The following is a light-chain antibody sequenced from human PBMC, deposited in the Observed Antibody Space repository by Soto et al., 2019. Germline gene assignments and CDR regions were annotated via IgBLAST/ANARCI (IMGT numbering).Light chain of an antibody. CDR2: EVS. CDR1: SSDIGAYDY. CDR3: SSYAGSSNV. J-gene: IGLJ1*01. V-gene: IGLV2-14*01. Sequence: QSALTQPASVSGSPGQSITISCTGTSSDIGAYDYVSWYQQHPGNAPRLIIYEVSNRPSGVSNRFSGSKSGNTASLTISGLRAEDEADYYCSSYAGSSNVFGTGTKLTVL.